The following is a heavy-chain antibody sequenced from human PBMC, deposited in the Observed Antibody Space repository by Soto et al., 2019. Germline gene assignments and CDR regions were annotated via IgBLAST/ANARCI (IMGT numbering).Heavy chain of an antibody. V-gene: IGHV4-34*01. Sequence: SETLSLTCAVYGGFFIGYYWSWIRQPPGKGLEWIGEINHSGSTNYNPSLKSRVTISVDTSKNQFSLKLSSVTAADTAVYYCARGLGVGSGYDQIYIDYWGQGTLVSVSS. CDR2: INHSGST. CDR1: GGFFIGYY. CDR3: ARGLGVGSGYDQIYIDY. D-gene: IGHD5-12*01. J-gene: IGHJ4*02.